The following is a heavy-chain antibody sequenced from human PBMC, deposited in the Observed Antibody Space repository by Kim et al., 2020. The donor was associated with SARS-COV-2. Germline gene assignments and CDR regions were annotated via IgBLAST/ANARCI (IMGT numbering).Heavy chain of an antibody. J-gene: IGHJ4*02. CDR2: INGDGSVT. V-gene: IGHV3-74*01. CDR1: GFTFSNYW. Sequence: GGSLRLSWVVSGFTFSNYWIHWVRQAPGKGPEWVSRINGDGSVTGYADFVKDGFTISRDNAKNTLYLQINSRRAEDTAEYYCTIPLEMTYSWGQGTLVTVSS. D-gene: IGHD1-1*01. CDR3: TIPLEMTYS.